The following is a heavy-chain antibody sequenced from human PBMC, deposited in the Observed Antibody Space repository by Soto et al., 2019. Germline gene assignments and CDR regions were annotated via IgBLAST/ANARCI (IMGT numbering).Heavy chain of an antibody. CDR3: ARDQVGPTDYYYYYMDV. J-gene: IGHJ6*03. CDR1: GFTFSSYG. V-gene: IGHV3-33*01. CDR2: IWYDGSNK. Sequence: GGSLRLSCAASGFTFSSYGMHWVRQAPGKGLEWVAVIWYDGSNKYYADSVKGRFTISRDNSKNTLYLQMNSLRAEDTAVYYCARDQVGPTDYYYYYMDVWGKGTTVTVSS. D-gene: IGHD2-2*01.